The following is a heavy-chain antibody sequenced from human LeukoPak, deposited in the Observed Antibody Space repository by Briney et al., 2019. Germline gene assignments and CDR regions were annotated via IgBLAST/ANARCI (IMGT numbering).Heavy chain of an antibody. CDR2: IKSKTDPGTT. CDR3: ARDRSGNYYGVVDS. J-gene: IGHJ4*02. D-gene: IGHD1-26*01. Sequence: GGSLRLSCAASGFSFSDAWMSWVRQAPGKGLEWVGRIKSKTDPGTTDYAAPLKGRFTISRDDSKNTLYLQMNSLRAEDTAVFYCARDRSGNYYGVVDSWGQGTLVTVSS. V-gene: IGHV3-15*01. CDR1: GFSFSDAW.